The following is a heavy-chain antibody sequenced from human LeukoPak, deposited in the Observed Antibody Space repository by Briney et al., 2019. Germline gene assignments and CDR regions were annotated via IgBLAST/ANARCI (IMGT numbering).Heavy chain of an antibody. D-gene: IGHD1-14*01. V-gene: IGHV4-61*02. J-gene: IGHJ4*02. CDR3: ARGATRNYFDY. CDR2: IYTSGST. Sequence: PPQTLSLTCTVSGGSISSGSYYWSWIRQPAGKGLEWIGRIYTSGSTNYNPSLKSRVTISVDTSKNQFSLKLSSVTAADTAVYYCARGATRNYFDYWGQGTLVTVSS. CDR1: GGSISSGSYY.